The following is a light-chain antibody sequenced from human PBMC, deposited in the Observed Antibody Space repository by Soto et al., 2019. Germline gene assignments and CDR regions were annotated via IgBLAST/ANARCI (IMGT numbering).Light chain of an antibody. J-gene: IGKJ5*01. Sequence: EIVLTQSPGTLSLSPGDGATLSCRTSQSVTSYLAWYQQKPGQAPRLLIYDISKRATGIPDRFSGSGSGTDFTLTISSLQPEDFAVYYCQQRSNWPPLITFGQGTRLEI. CDR1: QSVTSY. CDR2: DIS. V-gene: IGKV3-11*01. CDR3: QQRSNWPPLIT.